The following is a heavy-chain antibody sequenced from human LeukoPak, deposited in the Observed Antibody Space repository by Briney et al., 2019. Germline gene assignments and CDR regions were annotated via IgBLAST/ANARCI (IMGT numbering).Heavy chain of an antibody. J-gene: IGHJ4*02. V-gene: IGHV3-23*01. D-gene: IGHD6-13*01. CDR3: AKSHASIWNVYDY. CDR1: GFTFSGYA. Sequence: PGGSLRLSCAASGFTFSGYAMSWVRLAPGEGLEWVSAITAGGDSTYYAESVKGRFTISRDNLKNMVFLQMSTLRAGDTAIYYCAKSHASIWNVYDYWGQGTLVTVSS. CDR2: ITAGGDST.